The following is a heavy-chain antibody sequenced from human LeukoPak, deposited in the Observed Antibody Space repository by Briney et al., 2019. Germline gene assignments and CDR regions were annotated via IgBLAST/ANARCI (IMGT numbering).Heavy chain of an antibody. J-gene: IGHJ4*02. CDR3: ARLGSGLYCTNGVCEHDY. CDR2: IYTGGST. Sequence: SETLSLTCTVSGGSISSYYWSWIRQPPGKGLEWIGYIYTGGSTNYNPSLKSRVTISVDTSKNQFSLKLSSVTAADTAVYYCARLGSGLYCTNGVCEHDYWGQGTLVTVSS. V-gene: IGHV4-4*09. D-gene: IGHD2-8*01. CDR1: GGSISSYY.